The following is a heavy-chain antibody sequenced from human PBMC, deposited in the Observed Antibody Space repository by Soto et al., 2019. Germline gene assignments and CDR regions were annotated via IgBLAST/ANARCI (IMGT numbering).Heavy chain of an antibody. J-gene: IGHJ4*02. CDR2: ISAQTGNT. D-gene: IGHD1-1*01. V-gene: IGHV1-18*01. Sequence: QVHLVQSGAEVKKPGASVKVSCKGSGYTFTSYGITWVRQAPGQGLEGMGWISAQTGNTDYAQKHHGRVTVNRHTSTSTAYMELRRLRSDDTAVYYCARGRYGDYWGQGALVTVSS. CDR3: ARGRYGDY. CDR1: GYTFTSYG.